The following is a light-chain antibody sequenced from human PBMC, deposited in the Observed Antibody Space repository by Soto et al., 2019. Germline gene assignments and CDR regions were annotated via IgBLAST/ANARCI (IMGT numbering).Light chain of an antibody. J-gene: IGLJ1*01. CDR1: SRDVGGYDY. CDR2: EVT. V-gene: IGLV2-8*01. Sequence: QSALTQPPSASGSPGQSVTISCTGTSRDVGGYDYVSWYQQRPGKAPKLLIHEVTKRPSGVPDRFSGSKSGNTASLTVSGLQAEDEADYYCSSYAGRTLYIFGTGTKVTVL. CDR3: SSYAGRTLYI.